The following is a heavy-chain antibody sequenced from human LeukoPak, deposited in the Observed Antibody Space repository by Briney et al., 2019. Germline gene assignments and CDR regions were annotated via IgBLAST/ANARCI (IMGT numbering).Heavy chain of an antibody. CDR3: ARVPLYCGGDCVGTFDY. J-gene: IGHJ4*02. CDR2: INPNSGGT. CDR1: GYTFTSYG. D-gene: IGHD2-21*02. Sequence: ASVKVSCKASGYTFTSYGISWVRQAPGQGLEWMGRINPNSGGTNYAQKFQGRVTMTRDTSISTAYMELSRLTSDDTAVYYCARVPLYCGGDCVGTFDYWGQGTLVTVSS. V-gene: IGHV1-2*06.